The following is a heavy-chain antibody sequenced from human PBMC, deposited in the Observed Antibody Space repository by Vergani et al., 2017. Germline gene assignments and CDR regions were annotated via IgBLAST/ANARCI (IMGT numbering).Heavy chain of an antibody. Sequence: QVQLVESGGGVVQPVGSLRLSCAASGLTFSTCGMHWVRQAPGKGLEWVAFIRFDGSNKYYGDFVNGRFIIYRDNSKKTVDLRINSVRTDDPAIYYCAKDRPTNMWRGAYGMDGWGQGTTVTVYS. CDR3: AKDRPTNMWRGAYGMDG. V-gene: IGHV3-30*02. J-gene: IGHJ6*01. CDR1: GLTFSTCG. D-gene: IGHD3-10*01. CDR2: IRFDGSNK.